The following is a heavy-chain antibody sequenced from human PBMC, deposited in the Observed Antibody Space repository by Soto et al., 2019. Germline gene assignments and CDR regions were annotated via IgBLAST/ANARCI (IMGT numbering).Heavy chain of an antibody. D-gene: IGHD5-18*01. CDR1: GYALTGYF. Sequence: ASLNVDRKAAGYALTGYFMHWVRKTPGQGLEWMGWINPNSGGTNYAQKFQGRVTMTRDTSISTAYMELSRLRSDDTAVYYCARWDTARVTGGWYYGMDVWGQGTTVTVSS. V-gene: IGHV1-2*02. CDR3: ARWDTARVTGGWYYGMDV. J-gene: IGHJ6*02. CDR2: INPNSGGT.